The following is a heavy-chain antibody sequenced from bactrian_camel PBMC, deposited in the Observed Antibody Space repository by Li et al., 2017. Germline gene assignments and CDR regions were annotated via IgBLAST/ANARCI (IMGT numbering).Heavy chain of an antibody. D-gene: IGHD2*01. Sequence: LVESGGGLVQPGGSLRLSCAASGFTFSSYYMTWVRQRPGKGLEWVSSVYSDGTTAYYTDSVKGRFEISRDAPKNTLYLQMNSLKPEDTAVYYCAGADCSGGYCYAGAAYNYWGQGTQVTVS. CDR1: GFTFSSYY. CDR3: AGADCSGGYCYAGAAYNY. V-gene: IGHV3-2*01. J-gene: IGHJ4*01. CDR2: VYSDGTTA.